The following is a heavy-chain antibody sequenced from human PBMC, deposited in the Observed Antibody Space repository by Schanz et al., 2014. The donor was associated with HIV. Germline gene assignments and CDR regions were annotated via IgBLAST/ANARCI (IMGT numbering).Heavy chain of an antibody. V-gene: IGHV4-59*01. Sequence: QVQLQESGPGLVKPSETLSLTCTVSGASISSYYWSWIRQPPGKGLEWIGYMHYSGSSKNNPSLKSRVTISVDTSKNQFSLKLSSVTAADTAVYYCARVGRAAAGFIYYYGMDVWGQGTTVTVSS. J-gene: IGHJ6*02. CDR1: GASISSYY. CDR3: ARVGRAAAGFIYYYGMDV. D-gene: IGHD6-13*01. CDR2: MHYSGSS.